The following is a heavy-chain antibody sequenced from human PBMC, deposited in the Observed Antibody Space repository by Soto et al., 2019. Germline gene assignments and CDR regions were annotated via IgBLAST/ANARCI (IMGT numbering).Heavy chain of an antibody. CDR1: GYTFTSYG. D-gene: IGHD3-3*01. J-gene: IGHJ4*02. Sequence: QVQLVQSGAEVKKPGASVKVSCKASGYTFTSYGISWVRQAPGQGLEWMGWISAYNGNTNYAQKLQGRATMTTDTTTSTAYMELRSLRSDDAAVYCCAGGVARGYFDYWGQVTLVTVSS. CDR3: AGGVARGYFDY. CDR2: ISAYNGNT. V-gene: IGHV1-18*01.